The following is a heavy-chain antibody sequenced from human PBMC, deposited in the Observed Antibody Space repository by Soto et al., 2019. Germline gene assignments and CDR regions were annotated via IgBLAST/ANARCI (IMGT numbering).Heavy chain of an antibody. Sequence: PSETLSLTCTVSGGSISSYYWSWIRQPPGKGLEWIGYIYYSGSTNYNPSLKSRVTISVDTSKNQFSLKLSSVTAADTAVYYCASEAVHDAFDIWGQGTTVTVSS. D-gene: IGHD4-17*01. V-gene: IGHV4-59*01. CDR2: IYYSGST. J-gene: IGHJ3*02. CDR1: GGSISSYY. CDR3: ASEAVHDAFDI.